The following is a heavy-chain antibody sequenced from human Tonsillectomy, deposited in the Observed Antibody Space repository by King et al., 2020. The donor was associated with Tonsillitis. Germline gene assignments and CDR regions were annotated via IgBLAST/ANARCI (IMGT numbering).Heavy chain of an antibody. D-gene: IGHD3-10*01. CDR3: ARDRGAGMEY. J-gene: IGHJ4*02. CDR2: VWYDGTNK. Sequence: VQLVESGGGVVQPGRSLRLSCAASGFTFSSYGIHWVRQAPGKGLEWVAVVWYDGTNKYYPDSVKGRCTISRDNSKNTVYLQMNSLRAEDTAVYYCARDRGAGMEYWGQGTLVTVSS. CDR1: GFTFSSYG. V-gene: IGHV3-33*01.